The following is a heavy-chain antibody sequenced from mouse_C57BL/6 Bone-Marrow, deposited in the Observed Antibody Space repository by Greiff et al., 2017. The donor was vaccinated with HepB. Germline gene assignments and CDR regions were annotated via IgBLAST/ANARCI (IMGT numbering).Heavy chain of an antibody. V-gene: IGHV1-59*01. CDR2: IDPSDSYT. CDR3: ASYSNYHWYFDV. D-gene: IGHD2-5*01. Sequence: QVQLQQSGAELVRPGPSVKLSCKASGYTFTSYWMHWVKQRPGQGLEWIGVIDPSDSYTNYNQKFKGKATLTVDTSSSTAYMQLSSLTSEDSAVYYCASYSNYHWYFDVWGTGTTVTVSS. J-gene: IGHJ1*03. CDR1: GYTFTSYW.